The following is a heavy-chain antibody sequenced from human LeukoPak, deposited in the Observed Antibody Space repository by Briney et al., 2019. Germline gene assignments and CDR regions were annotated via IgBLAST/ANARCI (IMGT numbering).Heavy chain of an antibody. J-gene: IGHJ6*03. CDR2: MNPNTGHT. CDR3: ARGQWAISYYYMDV. Sequence: GASVKVSCKTSGYTFTRYDINWVRQATGQRLEWMGWMNPNTGHTAYAPKFQGRVTITRNTSISTAYMELSSLRSEDTAVYYCARGQWAISYYYMDVWGKGTTVTVSS. CDR1: GYTFTRYD. D-gene: IGHD1-26*01. V-gene: IGHV1-8*03.